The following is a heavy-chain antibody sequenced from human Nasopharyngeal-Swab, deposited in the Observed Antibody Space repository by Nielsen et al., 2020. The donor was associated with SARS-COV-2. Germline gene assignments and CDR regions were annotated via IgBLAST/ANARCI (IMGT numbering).Heavy chain of an antibody. CDR1: GYTFTSYY. V-gene: IGHV1-46*01. CDR2: INPSGGST. CDR3: ARGSSYDSSGYYSHYYYGMDV. Sequence: ASVKVSCKASGYTFTSYYMHWVRQAPGQGLEWMGIINPSGGSTSYAQKFQGRVTMTRDTSISTAYMELSRLRSDDTAVYYCARGSSYDSSGYYSHYYYGMDVWGQGTTVTVSS. J-gene: IGHJ6*02. D-gene: IGHD3-22*01.